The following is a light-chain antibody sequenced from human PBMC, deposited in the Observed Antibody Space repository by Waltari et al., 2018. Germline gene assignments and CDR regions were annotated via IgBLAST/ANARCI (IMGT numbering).Light chain of an antibody. CDR3: QQRSNWPYT. J-gene: IGKJ2*01. Sequence: EIVLTQSPATLSLSPGERATLSCRASQSVSSYSAWYQQNPGQAPRLLIYDASNRATGIPARFSGSGSGTDFTLTISSLEPEDFAVYYCQQRSNWPYTFGQGTKLEIK. CDR1: QSVSSY. CDR2: DAS. V-gene: IGKV3-11*01.